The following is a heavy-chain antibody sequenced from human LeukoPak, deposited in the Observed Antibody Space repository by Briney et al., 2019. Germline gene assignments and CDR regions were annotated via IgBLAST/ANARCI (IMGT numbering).Heavy chain of an antibody. CDR2: ISSSSSTI. J-gene: IGHJ4*02. Sequence: GGPLRLSCAASGFTFSSYSMNWVRQAPGKGLEWVSYISSSSSTIYYADSVKGRFTISRDNAKNSLYLQMNSLRAEDTAVYYCARDLLAVAGTGGQGTLVTVSS. CDR3: ARDLLAVAGT. D-gene: IGHD6-19*01. V-gene: IGHV3-48*01. CDR1: GFTFSSYS.